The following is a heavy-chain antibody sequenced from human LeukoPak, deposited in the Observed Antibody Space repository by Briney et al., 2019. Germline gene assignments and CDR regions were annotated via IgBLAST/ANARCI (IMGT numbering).Heavy chain of an antibody. CDR3: ARGGYDSSGYYHEEYYYYGMDV. D-gene: IGHD3-22*01. J-gene: IGHJ6*02. V-gene: IGHV6-1*01. Sequence: SQTLSLTCAISGDSVSSNSAAWNWIRQSPSRGLEWLGRTYYRSKWYNDYAVSVKSRITINPDTSKNQFSLQLSSVTPEDTAVYYCARGGYDSSGYYHEEYYYYGMDVWGQGTTVTVSS. CDR1: GDSVSSNSAA. CDR2: TYYRSKWYN.